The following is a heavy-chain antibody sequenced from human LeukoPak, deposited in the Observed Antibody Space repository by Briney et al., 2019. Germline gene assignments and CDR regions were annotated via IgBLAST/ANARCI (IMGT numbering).Heavy chain of an antibody. CDR1: GGSISSSHYY. CDR3: ARIRFLEWSKWFDP. CDR2: IYYSGST. D-gene: IGHD3-3*01. J-gene: IGHJ5*02. Sequence: SETLSLTCTVSGGSISSSHYYWAWIRQPPGKGLEWIGTIYYSGSTYYNPSLKSRVTISVDTSKNQFSLKLSSVTAADTAVYYCARIRFLEWSKWFDPWGQGTLVTVSS. V-gene: IGHV4-39*01.